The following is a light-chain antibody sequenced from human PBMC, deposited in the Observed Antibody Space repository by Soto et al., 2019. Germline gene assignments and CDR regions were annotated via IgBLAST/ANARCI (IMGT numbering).Light chain of an antibody. CDR2: GAS. J-gene: IGKJ1*01. V-gene: IGKV3-20*01. Sequence: ESVLTQSPGTLSLSPGERATLSCRASQSVSGSYVAWYQQKPGQAPRLLIYGASSRATGIPDRFSGSGSGTEFTLTISRLEPEDFAVYYCQHYDRAPMWTFGQGTKVDIK. CDR1: QSVSGSY. CDR3: QHYDRAPMWT.